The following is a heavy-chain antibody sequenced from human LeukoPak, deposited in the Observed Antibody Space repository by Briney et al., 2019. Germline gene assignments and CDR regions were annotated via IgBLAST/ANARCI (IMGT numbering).Heavy chain of an antibody. J-gene: IGHJ3*02. CDR2: IYTSGST. CDR1: GGSISSYY. D-gene: IGHD1-26*01. CDR3: ARSLTVGATVLFDI. Sequence: SETLSLTCTVSGGSISSYYWSWIRQPAGKGLEWIGRIYTSGSTNYNPSLKSRVTMSVDTSKNQFSLKLSSVTAADTAVYYCARSLTVGATVLFDIWGQGTMVTVSS. V-gene: IGHV4-4*07.